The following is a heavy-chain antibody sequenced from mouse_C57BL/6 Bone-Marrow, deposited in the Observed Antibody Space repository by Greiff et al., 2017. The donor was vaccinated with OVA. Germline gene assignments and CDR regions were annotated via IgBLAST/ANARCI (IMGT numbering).Heavy chain of an antibody. V-gene: IGHV5-9-1*02. J-gene: IGHJ2*01. D-gene: IGHD4-1*01. Sequence: VKLVESGEGLVKPGGSLKLSCAASGFTFSSYAMSWVRQTPEKRLEWVAYLSSGGDYIYYADTVKGRFPISRDNARNTLYLQMSSLKSEDTAMYYCTRDLGTDYWGQGTTLTVSS. CDR2: LSSGGDYI. CDR1: GFTFSSYA. CDR3: TRDLGTDY.